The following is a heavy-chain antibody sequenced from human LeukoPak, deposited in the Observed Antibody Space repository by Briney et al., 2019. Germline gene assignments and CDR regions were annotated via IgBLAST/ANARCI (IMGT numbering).Heavy chain of an antibody. CDR2: IYPGDSDT. V-gene: IGHV5-51*01. D-gene: IGHD3-10*01. J-gene: IGHJ4*02. Sequence: AGESLTISRQGAGYSSSSYCIAWVRQMTGKGLEWMGIIYPGDSDTRYSPSFQGEVTISADKSINTGYLQWTSLKDSDTAMCYCARADCGSGSPLDYWGQGTLVGVPS. CDR1: GYSSSSYC. CDR3: ARADCGSGSPLDY.